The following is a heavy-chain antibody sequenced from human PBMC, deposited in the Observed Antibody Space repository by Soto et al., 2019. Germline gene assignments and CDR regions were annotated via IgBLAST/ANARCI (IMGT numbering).Heavy chain of an antibody. CDR1: GYTFTAYY. CDR3: ARQLAYCGGDCYTEPIDY. Sequence: QAQLVQSGAEVKKPGASVKVSCKTSGYTFTAYYIHWVRQAPGQGLEWVGWINPKTGDTKYAQKFQGRATMTGDTSITTAYMELGRLRSDDTAVYYCARQLAYCGGDCYTEPIDYWGQGTLVTVSS. J-gene: IGHJ4*02. D-gene: IGHD2-21*02. V-gene: IGHV1-2*02. CDR2: INPKTGDT.